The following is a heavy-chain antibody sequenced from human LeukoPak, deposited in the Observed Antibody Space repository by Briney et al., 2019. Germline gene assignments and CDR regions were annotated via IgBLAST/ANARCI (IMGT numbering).Heavy chain of an antibody. CDR2: ASSDEVNQ. V-gene: IGHV3-30*18. D-gene: IGHD5-18*01. CDR3: AKDITAMVPEGLSY. CDR1: GFTFRNHG. Sequence: GGSLRLSCVFSGFTFRNHGMHWVRQAPGKGLEWVAVASSDEVNQNYAYSVKGRFLISRDNSKNTLYLQMNSLRAEDTAVYYCAKDITAMVPEGLSYWGQGTLVTVSS. J-gene: IGHJ4*02.